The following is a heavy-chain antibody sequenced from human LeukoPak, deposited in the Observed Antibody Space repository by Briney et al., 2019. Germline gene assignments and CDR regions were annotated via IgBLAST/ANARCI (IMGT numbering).Heavy chain of an antibody. CDR1: GGSFSGYY. CDR2: INHSGST. D-gene: IGHD3-10*01. V-gene: IGHV4-34*01. J-gene: IGHJ4*02. Sequence: PSETLSLTCAVYGGSFSGYYWSWIRQPPGKGLEWIGEINHSGSTNYDPSLKSRVTISVDTSKNQFSLKLSSVTAADTAVYYCARRKGRGVIRGPFDYWGQGTLVTVSS. CDR3: ARRKGRGVIRGPFDY.